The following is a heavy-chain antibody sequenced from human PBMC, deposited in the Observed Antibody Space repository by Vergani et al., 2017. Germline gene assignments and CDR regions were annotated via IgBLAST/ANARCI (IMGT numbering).Heavy chain of an antibody. V-gene: IGHV3-48*01. J-gene: IGHJ5*02. CDR2: ISSSSGTI. Sequence: EVQLVESGGGLVQPGGSPRLSCVASGFTFSSYSMNWVRQAPGKGLEWVSYISSSSGTIYYADSVKGRFTISRDNAKNSLYLQMNSLRAEDTAMYYCARHDYSSGSGYNWFDPWGQGTLLTVSS. CDR1: GFTFSSYS. CDR3: ARHDYSSGSGYNWFDP. D-gene: IGHD6-25*01.